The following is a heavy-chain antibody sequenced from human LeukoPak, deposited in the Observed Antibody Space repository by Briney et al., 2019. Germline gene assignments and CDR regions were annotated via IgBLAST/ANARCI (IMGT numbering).Heavy chain of an antibody. CDR2: IGTAGDT. D-gene: IGHD6-19*01. Sequence: GGSLRLSCAASGFTFSSYDMHWVRQATGKGLEWVSAIGTAGDTYYPGSVKGRFTISRENAKNSLYLQMNSLRAGDTAVYYCARGALLKDIAVAAYYYYGMDVWGQGTAVTVSS. CDR3: ARGALLKDIAVAAYYYYGMDV. J-gene: IGHJ6*02. CDR1: GFTFSSYD. V-gene: IGHV3-13*01.